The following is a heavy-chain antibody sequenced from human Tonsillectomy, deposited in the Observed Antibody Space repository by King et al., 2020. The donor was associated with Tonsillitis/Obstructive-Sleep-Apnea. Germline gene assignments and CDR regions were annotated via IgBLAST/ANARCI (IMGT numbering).Heavy chain of an antibody. Sequence: VQLVESGGGLVKPGGSLRLSCAASGFTFSSYSMNWVRQAPGKGLEWVSSISSSSSYIYYADSVKGRFTISRDNAKISLYLQMNSLRAEDTAVYYCARGGYCSSTSCYMNSAFDIWGQGTMVTVSS. CDR3: ARGGYCSSTSCYMNSAFDI. J-gene: IGHJ3*02. V-gene: IGHV3-21*01. D-gene: IGHD2-2*02. CDR1: GFTFSSYS. CDR2: ISSSSSYI.